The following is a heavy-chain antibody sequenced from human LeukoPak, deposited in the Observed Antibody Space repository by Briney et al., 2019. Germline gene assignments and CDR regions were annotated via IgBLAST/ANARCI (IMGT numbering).Heavy chain of an antibody. D-gene: IGHD3-22*01. CDR3: ARDSDYYDSSGYYVFDY. J-gene: IGHJ4*02. Sequence: SETLSLTCTVSGGSISSSSYYWGWIRQPPGKGLEWIGSIYHSGSTYYNPSLKSRVTISVDTSKNQFSLKLSSVTAADTAVYYCARDSDYYDSSGYYVFDYWGQGTLVTVSS. CDR1: GGSISSSSYY. CDR2: IYHSGST. V-gene: IGHV4-39*07.